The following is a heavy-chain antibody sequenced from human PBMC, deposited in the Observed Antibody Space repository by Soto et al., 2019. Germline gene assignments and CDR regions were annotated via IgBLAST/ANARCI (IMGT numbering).Heavy chain of an antibody. CDR3: TTPAIPVDGTQPFNY. Sequence: EVQLVESGGGFVKPGESLRLSCAASGFTFSSAPMSWVRQAPGKGLEWVGRIKPNTDGGAIDYPAPVKGRFTISRYDSKNTLYLQMNSLKIEDTALYYCTTPAIPVDGTQPFNYWGQGAVVTVSS. J-gene: IGHJ4*02. CDR2: IKPNTDGGAI. CDR1: GFTFSSAP. V-gene: IGHV3-15*01. D-gene: IGHD6-19*01.